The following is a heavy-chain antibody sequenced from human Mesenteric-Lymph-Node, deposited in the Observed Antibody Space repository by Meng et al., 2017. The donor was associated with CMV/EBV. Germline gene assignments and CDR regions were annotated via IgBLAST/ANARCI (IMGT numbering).Heavy chain of an antibody. D-gene: IGHD3-3*01. V-gene: IGHV3-30*03. CDR1: GFTFSRYG. CDR2: MSFDGSDK. J-gene: IGHJ6*02. CDR3: VRDGLAFGVVINCCGMDV. Sequence: GESLKISCAVSGFTFSRYGMHWVRQAPGKGLEWVALMSFDGSDKKYADSVQGRFTISRDNSKNTLYLQMNSLRAEDTAVYYCVRDGLAFGVVINCCGMDVWGQGTTVTVSS.